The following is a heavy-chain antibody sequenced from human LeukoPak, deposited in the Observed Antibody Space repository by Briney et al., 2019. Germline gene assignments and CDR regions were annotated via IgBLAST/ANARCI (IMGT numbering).Heavy chain of an antibody. CDR1: GGSFSGYY. V-gene: IGHV4-34*01. J-gene: IGHJ5*02. Sequence: SETLSLTCAVYGGSFSGYYWSWIRQPPGKGLEWTGEINHSGSTNYNPSLKSRVTISVDTSKNQFSLKLSSVTAADTAVYYCASLGGTNSYPYSYSNWFDPWGQGTLVTVSS. CDR2: INHSGST. CDR3: ASLGGTNSYPYSYSNWFDP. D-gene: IGHD5-18*01.